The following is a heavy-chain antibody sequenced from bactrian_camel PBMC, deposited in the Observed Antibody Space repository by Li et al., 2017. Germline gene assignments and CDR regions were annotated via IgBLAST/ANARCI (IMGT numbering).Heavy chain of an antibody. V-gene: IGHV3S57*01. CDR1: GRTFSHVC. D-gene: IGHD2*01. Sequence: VQLVESGGGSVQAGGSLRLSCAASGRTFSHVCMAWFRQPPGKEREGVAAIGGDGSIQYVDSVKGRFTISRDSAKNTLYLQMNSLKPEDTAMYYCAARRGPCSGGLSVEGVYDYWGQGTQVTVS. CDR3: AARRGPCSGGLSVEGVYDY. J-gene: IGHJ4*01. CDR2: IGGDGSI.